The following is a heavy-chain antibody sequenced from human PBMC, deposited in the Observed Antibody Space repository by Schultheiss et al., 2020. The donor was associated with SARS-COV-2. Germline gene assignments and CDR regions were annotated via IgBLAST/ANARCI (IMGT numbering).Heavy chain of an antibody. D-gene: IGHD3-3*01. CDR3: ARSGVDSDAFDI. CDR1: GGSISSYY. Sequence: SETLSLTCTVSGGSISSYYWSWIRQPPGKGLEWIGYIYYSGSTNSNPSLKSRVTISVDTSNNQFSLKLRSVTAADTAVYYCARSGVDSDAFDIWGQGTMVTVSS. J-gene: IGHJ3*02. V-gene: IGHV4-59*01. CDR2: IYYSGST.